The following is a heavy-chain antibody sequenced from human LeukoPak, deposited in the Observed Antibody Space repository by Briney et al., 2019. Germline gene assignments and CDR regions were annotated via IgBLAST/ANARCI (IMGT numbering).Heavy chain of an antibody. V-gene: IGHV3-33*06. CDR3: PKGLMEQLVPWGFDY. CDR2: IWYDGSNK. CDR1: GFTFSSYG. D-gene: IGHD6-13*01. J-gene: IGHJ4*02. Sequence: GGSLRLSCAASGFTFSSYGMHWVRQAPGKGLEWVAVIWYDGSNKYYADSVKGRFTISRDNSKNTLYLQMNSLRAEDTAVYYCPKGLMEQLVPWGFDYWGQGTLVTVSS.